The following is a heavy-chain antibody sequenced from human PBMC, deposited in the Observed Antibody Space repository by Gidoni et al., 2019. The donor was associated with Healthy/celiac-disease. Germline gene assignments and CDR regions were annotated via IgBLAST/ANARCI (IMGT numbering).Heavy chain of an antibody. CDR1: GFTFSTAW. Sequence: EVQLVESGGGLVKPGGSLRLSCAASGFTFSTAWMSWVRQAPGKGLEWVGRIKSKTDVGTTDYAAPVKGRFTISRDDSKNTLYLQMNSLKTEDTAVYYCTTDYLIVGAGTGGYWGQGTLVTVSS. CDR3: TTDYLIVGAGTGGY. D-gene: IGHD1-26*01. V-gene: IGHV3-15*01. CDR2: IKSKTDVGTT. J-gene: IGHJ4*02.